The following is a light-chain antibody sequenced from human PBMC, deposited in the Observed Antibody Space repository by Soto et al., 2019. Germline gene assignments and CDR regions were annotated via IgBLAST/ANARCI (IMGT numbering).Light chain of an antibody. CDR3: QRYNNWPS. CDR1: QTVRNN. J-gene: IGKJ3*01. V-gene: IGKV3-15*01. Sequence: EFVLTQSRGTLSLSPGERSTLSCMAIQTVRNNYLAWYQQKPGQAPRLLIYAASTRATGIPARLSGSGSRTDFTLTISSLQSEDFAVYYCQRYNNWPSFGPGTKVDIK. CDR2: AAS.